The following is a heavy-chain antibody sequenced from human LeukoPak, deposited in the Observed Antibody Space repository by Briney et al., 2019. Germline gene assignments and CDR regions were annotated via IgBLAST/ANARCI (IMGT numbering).Heavy chain of an antibody. CDR2: FDPEDGET. CDR1: GYTLTELS. Sequence: ASVKVSCKVSGYTLTELSMHWVRQAPGKGPEWMGGFDPEDGETIYAQKFQGRVTMTEDTSTDTAYMELSSLRSEDTAVYYCATDGGSALKYSSGYWGQGTLVTVSS. CDR3: ATDGGSALKYSSGY. V-gene: IGHV1-24*01. D-gene: IGHD6-25*01. J-gene: IGHJ4*02.